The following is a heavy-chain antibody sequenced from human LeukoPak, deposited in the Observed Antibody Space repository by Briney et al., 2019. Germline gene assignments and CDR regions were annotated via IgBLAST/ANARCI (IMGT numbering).Heavy chain of an antibody. CDR2: INHSGST. Sequence: PSETLSLTCAVYGGSFSGYYWSWIRQPPGKGLEWIGEINHSGSTSYNPSLKSRVTISVDTSKNQFSLKLSSVTAADTAVYYCARVGSGYIDYWGQGTLVTVSS. V-gene: IGHV4-34*01. J-gene: IGHJ4*02. D-gene: IGHD3-22*01. CDR1: GGSFSGYY. CDR3: ARVGSGYIDY.